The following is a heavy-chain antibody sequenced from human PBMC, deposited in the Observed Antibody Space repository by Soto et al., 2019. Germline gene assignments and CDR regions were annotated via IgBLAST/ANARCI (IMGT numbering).Heavy chain of an antibody. V-gene: IGHV3-33*01. J-gene: IGHJ4*02. CDR2: IWYDGSNK. CDR3: ARAIADLDY. D-gene: IGHD6-13*01. Sequence: QVQLVESGGGVVQPGRSPRLSCAASGFTFSSYGMHWVRQAPGKGLEWVAVIWYDGSNKYYADSVKGRFTISRDNSKNTLYLQMNSLRAEDTAVYYCARAIADLDYWGQGTLVTVSS. CDR1: GFTFSSYG.